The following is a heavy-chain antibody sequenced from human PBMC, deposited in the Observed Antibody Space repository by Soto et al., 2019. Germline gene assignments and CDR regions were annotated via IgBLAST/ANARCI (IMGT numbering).Heavy chain of an antibody. CDR3: ARSGTAMGGDYYFDY. V-gene: IGHV1-69*01. Sequence: QVQLVQSGAEVKKPGSSVKVSCKASGGTFSSYAISWVRPAPGQGLEWMGGIIPIFGTANYAQKFQGRVTITADESTSTAYMELSSLRSEDTAVYYCARSGTAMGGDYYFDYWGQGTLVTVSS. D-gene: IGHD5-18*01. CDR2: IIPIFGTA. CDR1: GGTFSSYA. J-gene: IGHJ4*02.